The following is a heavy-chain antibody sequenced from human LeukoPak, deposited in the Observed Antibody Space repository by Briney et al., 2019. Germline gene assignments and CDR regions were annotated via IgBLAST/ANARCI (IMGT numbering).Heavy chain of an antibody. D-gene: IGHD5-18*01. CDR3: ARSYSYGLYYFDY. Sequence: GGSLRLSCAASGFTFSSYWMSWVRQAPGKGLEWVANIKQDGSEKYYVDSVKGRFTISRDNAKNSLYLRMNSLRAEDTAVYYCARSYSYGLYYFDYWGQGTLVTVSS. J-gene: IGHJ4*02. V-gene: IGHV3-7*01. CDR1: GFTFSSYW. CDR2: IKQDGSEK.